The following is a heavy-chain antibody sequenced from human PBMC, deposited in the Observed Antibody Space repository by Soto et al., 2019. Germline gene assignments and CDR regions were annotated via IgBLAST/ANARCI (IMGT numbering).Heavy chain of an antibody. CDR1: GYSFTSYL. CDR3: ARADRYNYGMDV. V-gene: IGHV5-10-1*01. CDR2: IDPSDSYT. J-gene: IGHJ6*02. Sequence: PGESLKISCQGFGYSFTSYLISWVRQMPGKGLEWMGRIDPSDSYTNYSPTFQGHVTMSFDKSINTAYLQWSSLKASDNAMYYCARADRYNYGMDVWGQGTSVTVSS.